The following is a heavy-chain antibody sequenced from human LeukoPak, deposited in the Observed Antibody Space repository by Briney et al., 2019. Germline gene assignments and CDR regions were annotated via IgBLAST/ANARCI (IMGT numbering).Heavy chain of an antibody. CDR2: ISSSSSYI. CDR3: ASDSGSYPDAFDI. D-gene: IGHD1-26*01. J-gene: IGHJ3*02. CDR1: GFTFSSYS. V-gene: IGHV3-21*01. Sequence: GGSLRLSCAASGFTFSSYSMNWVCQAPGKGLEWVSSISSSSSYIYYADSVKGRFTISRDNAKNSLYLQMNSLRAEDTAVYYCASDSGSYPDAFDIWGQGTMVTVSS.